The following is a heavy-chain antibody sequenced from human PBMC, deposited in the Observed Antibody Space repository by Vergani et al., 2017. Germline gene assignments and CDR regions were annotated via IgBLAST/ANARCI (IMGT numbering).Heavy chain of an antibody. CDR1: GASVNPYY. CDR2: VSFRGAT. J-gene: IGHJ4*02. D-gene: IGHD3-10*01. V-gene: IGHV4-59*02. Sequence: QVKLQESGPGLVKPSETLSLTCTVSGASVNPYYWSWIRQPPGKGLAWMGYVSFRGATLYDPSVKGRMTISLNTSSNQFPLYLTSVTAADTAVYYCARSRIYYGAGSPDYWGQGTLVTVSS. CDR3: ARSRIYYGAGSPDY.